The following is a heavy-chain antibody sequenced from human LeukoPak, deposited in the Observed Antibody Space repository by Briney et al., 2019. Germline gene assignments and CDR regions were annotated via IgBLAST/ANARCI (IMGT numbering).Heavy chain of an antibody. J-gene: IGHJ4*02. Sequence: ASVKVSCKASGYTFTSYYMHWVRQAPGQGLEWMGIINPSGGSTSYAQKFQGRVTMTRDTSTSTVYMELSSLRSEDTAVYYRASNYYDSSGYYYDTPPGYWGQGTLVTVSS. CDR2: INPSGGST. D-gene: IGHD3-22*01. CDR1: GYTFTSYY. CDR3: ASNYYDSSGYYYDTPPGY. V-gene: IGHV1-46*01.